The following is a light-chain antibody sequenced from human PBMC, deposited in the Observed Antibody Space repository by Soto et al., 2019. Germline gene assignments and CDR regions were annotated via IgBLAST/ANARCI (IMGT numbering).Light chain of an antibody. V-gene: IGKV3-15*01. CDR1: QSISSN. J-gene: IGKJ4*01. Sequence: VMTQSPATLSVSPGERATLSCRASQSISSNLAWYQQKLGQAPRLFIFRASSRATGVPARFSGSGSGTDFNLTISNLQSEDFAVYYCQQYNNWPRATFGGWTKVEIK. CDR3: QQYNNWPRAT. CDR2: RAS.